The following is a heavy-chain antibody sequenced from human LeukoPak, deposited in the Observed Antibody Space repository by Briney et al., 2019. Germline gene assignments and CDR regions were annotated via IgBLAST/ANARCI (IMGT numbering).Heavy chain of an antibody. D-gene: IGHD6-13*01. CDR3: AKGAAAIHHDAFDI. CDR2: ISGSGGST. V-gene: IGHV3-23*01. Sequence: ETLSLTCAVYGGSFSGYDWSWVRQAPGKGLEWVSAISGSGGSTYYADSVKGRFTISRDNSENTLYLQMNSLRAEDTAVYYCAKGAAAIHHDAFDIWGQGTMVTVSS. J-gene: IGHJ3*02. CDR1: GGSFSGYD.